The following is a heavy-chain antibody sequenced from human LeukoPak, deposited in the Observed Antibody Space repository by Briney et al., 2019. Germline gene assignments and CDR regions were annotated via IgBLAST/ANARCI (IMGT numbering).Heavy chain of an antibody. CDR1: GFTFSSYA. J-gene: IGHJ4*02. Sequence: PGGSLRLSCAASGFTFSSYAMSWVRQAPGKGLEWFSTIRGSGGSTSSADSVKGRLNISRDNSKNTLYLQMNSLRDEDTAVYYCAKDDYYDSSGYYYYWGQGTLVTVSS. CDR2: IRGSGGST. D-gene: IGHD3-22*01. V-gene: IGHV3-23*01. CDR3: AKDDYYDSSGYYYY.